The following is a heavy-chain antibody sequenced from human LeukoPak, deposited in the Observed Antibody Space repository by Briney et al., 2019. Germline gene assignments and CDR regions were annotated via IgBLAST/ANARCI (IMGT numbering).Heavy chain of an antibody. Sequence: KSSETLSLTCTVSGGSISSGGYYWSWIRQHPGKGLEWIGYIYYSGSTYYNPSLKSRVTISVDTSKNQFSLKLSSVTAADTAVYYCARDQGMVRTNWFDPWGQGTPVTVSS. V-gene: IGHV4-31*03. D-gene: IGHD3-10*01. CDR1: GGSISSGGYY. CDR3: ARDQGMVRTNWFDP. CDR2: IYYSGST. J-gene: IGHJ5*02.